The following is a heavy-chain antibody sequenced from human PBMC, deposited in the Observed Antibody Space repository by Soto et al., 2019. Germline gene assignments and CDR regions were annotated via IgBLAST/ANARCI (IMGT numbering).Heavy chain of an antibody. J-gene: IGHJ4*02. D-gene: IGHD3-10*01. CDR1: GSSLRGYY. CDR2: INYTGST. Sequence: SGNPSPTFPVYGSSLRGYYLSSVRTPPGKGLEWIGEINYTGSTNYNPSLKSRVTISVDTSKNQFSLKLSSVTAADTAVYYCARGRHFYAVDYWGQGTLVTVSS. CDR3: ARGRHFYAVDY. V-gene: IGHV4-34*01.